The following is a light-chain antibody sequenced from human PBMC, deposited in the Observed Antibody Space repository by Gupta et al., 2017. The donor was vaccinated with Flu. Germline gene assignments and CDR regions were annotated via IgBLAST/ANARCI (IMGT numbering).Light chain of an antibody. J-gene: IGLJ3*02. Sequence: QSVLTQPPSVSAAPGQKVTISCSGSSSNIGNNYVSWYQQPPGTAPKLLIYDNNKRPSGIPVRFSGSKSGTSATLSITGLQTGDEADYYCGTWDSSLSARVFGGGTKLTVL. CDR3: GTWDSSLSARV. CDR2: DNN. V-gene: IGLV1-51*01. CDR1: SSNIGNNY.